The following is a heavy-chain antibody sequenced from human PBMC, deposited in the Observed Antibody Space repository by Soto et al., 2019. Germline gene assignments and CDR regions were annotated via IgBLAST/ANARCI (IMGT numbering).Heavy chain of an antibody. V-gene: IGHV1-3*01. CDR3: ARVSSGYTRPHFDY. CDR1: GYTFTSYA. CDR2: INAGNGNT. Sequence: QVQLVQSGAEVKKPGASVKVSCKASGYTFTSYAMHWVRQAPGQRLEWMGWINAGNGNTKYSQKFQGRVTITRDTSASTAYMELSSLRSEDTAVYYCARVSSGYTRPHFDYWGQGTLVTVSS. J-gene: IGHJ4*02. D-gene: IGHD5-12*01.